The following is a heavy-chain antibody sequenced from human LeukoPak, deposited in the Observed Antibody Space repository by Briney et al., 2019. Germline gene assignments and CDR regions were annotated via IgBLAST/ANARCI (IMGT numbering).Heavy chain of an antibody. Sequence: GGSLRLSCAASGFTVSSNYMSWVRQAPGKGLEWVSVIYSGGSTYYADSVKGRFTISRDNPKNTLYLQMNSLRAEDTAAYYCARSKFVAADNWFDPWGQGTLVTVSS. CDR2: IYSGGST. D-gene: IGHD4-11*01. CDR1: GFTVSSNY. V-gene: IGHV3-53*01. J-gene: IGHJ5*02. CDR3: ARSKFVAADNWFDP.